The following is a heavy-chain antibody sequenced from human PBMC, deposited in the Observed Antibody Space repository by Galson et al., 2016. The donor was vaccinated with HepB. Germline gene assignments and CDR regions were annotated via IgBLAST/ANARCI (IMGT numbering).Heavy chain of an antibody. CDR3: ARVKGDFWSGYPYYFDL. J-gene: IGHJ4*02. CDR2: IYHSGST. Sequence: SETLSLTCAVSGGSISSNNWYFWLRQSPGKGLEWIGEIYHSGSTNYNPSLKSRVTISVDKSKNQFSLNLSSVTAADTAVYYCARVKGDFWSGYPYYFDLWGQGALVTVSS. V-gene: IGHV4-4*02. CDR1: GGSISSNNW. D-gene: IGHD3-3*01.